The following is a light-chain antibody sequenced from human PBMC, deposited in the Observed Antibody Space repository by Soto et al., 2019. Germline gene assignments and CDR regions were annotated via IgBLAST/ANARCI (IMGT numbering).Light chain of an antibody. V-gene: IGLV2-14*03. J-gene: IGLJ1*01. CDR2: DVS. CDR1: SSDVGAYNY. Sequence: QSALTQPASVSGSPGQSITISCTGTSSDVGAYNYVSWYQQHPGKVPKLMIYDVSDRPSGVSYRFSGCKSGNTASLTISGLQAEDEADYYCSSFTRSNSYVFGTGTKVTVL. CDR3: SSFTRSNSYV.